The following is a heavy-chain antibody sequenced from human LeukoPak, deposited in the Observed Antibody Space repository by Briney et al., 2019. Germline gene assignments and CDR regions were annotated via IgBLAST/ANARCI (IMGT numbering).Heavy chain of an antibody. CDR2: ISYDGSNK. CDR3: AKSGIAARPGYYYYYMDV. CDR1: GFTFSSYG. Sequence: PGGSLRLSCAASGFTFSSYGMHWVRQAPGKGLEWVAVISYDGSNKYYADSVKGRFTISRDNSKNTLYLQMNSLRAEDTAVYYCAKSGIAARPGYYYYYMDVWGKGTTVTVSS. J-gene: IGHJ6*03. V-gene: IGHV3-30*18. D-gene: IGHD6-6*01.